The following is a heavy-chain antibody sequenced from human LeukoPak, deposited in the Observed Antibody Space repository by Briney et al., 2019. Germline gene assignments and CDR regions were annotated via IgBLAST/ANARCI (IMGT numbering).Heavy chain of an antibody. V-gene: IGHV1-2*02. CDR3: SRDRWFDP. CDR2: INPNSGGT. CDR1: GYTFTVYY. J-gene: IGHJ5*02. Sequence: ASVTVSFTASGYTFTVYYMHWVRQAPGQGLEWMGWINPNSGGTNYAQKFQGRVTMTRDTSISTAYLELSRLRSDDTAVYYCSRDRWFDPWGQGTLVTVSS.